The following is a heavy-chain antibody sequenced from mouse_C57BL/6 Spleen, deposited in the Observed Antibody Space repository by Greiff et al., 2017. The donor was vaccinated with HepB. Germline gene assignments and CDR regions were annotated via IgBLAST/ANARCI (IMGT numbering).Heavy chain of an antibody. Sequence: DVMLVESGGGLVKPGGSLKLSCAASGFTFSSYAMSWVRQTPEKRLEWVATISDGGSYTYYPDNVKGRFTISRDNAKNNLYLQMSHLKSEDTAMYYCARDLYYGSSYDWYFDVWGTGTTVTVSS. D-gene: IGHD1-1*01. CDR1: GFTFSSYA. CDR3: ARDLYYGSSYDWYFDV. V-gene: IGHV5-4*01. J-gene: IGHJ1*03. CDR2: ISDGGSYT.